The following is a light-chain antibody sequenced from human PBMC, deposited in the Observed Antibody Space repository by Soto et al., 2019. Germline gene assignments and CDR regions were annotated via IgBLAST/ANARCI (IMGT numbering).Light chain of an antibody. J-gene: IGKJ4*01. CDR2: VAS. V-gene: IGKV3-20*01. Sequence: VLTQSPGTLSLSPGERATLSCRASQSVSSSYLAWYQHKPGQAPRLLIYVASSRATGIPDRFSGSGSGTDFALTISRLAPEDFAVYYCQQYASSPLTFGGGTKVYIK. CDR3: QQYASSPLT. CDR1: QSVSSSY.